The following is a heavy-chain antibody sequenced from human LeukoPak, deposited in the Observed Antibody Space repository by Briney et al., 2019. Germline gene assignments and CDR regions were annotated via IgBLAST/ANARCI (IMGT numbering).Heavy chain of an antibody. D-gene: IGHD2-15*01. CDR3: ARAYCSGGSCYSGDAFDI. CDR1: GFTFSSYG. Sequence: PGGSLRLSCAASGFTFSSYGMHWVRQAPGKGLEWVAFIRYDGSNKYYADSVKGRFTISRDNSKNSLYLQMNSLRAEDAAVYYCARAYCSGGSCYSGDAFDIWGQGTMVTVSS. J-gene: IGHJ3*02. V-gene: IGHV3-30*02. CDR2: IRYDGSNK.